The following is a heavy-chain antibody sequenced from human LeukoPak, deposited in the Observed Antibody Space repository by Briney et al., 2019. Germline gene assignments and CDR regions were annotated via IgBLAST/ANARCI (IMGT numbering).Heavy chain of an antibody. D-gene: IGHD6-13*01. Sequence: SSSGSTIYYADSVKGRFTISRDNSKNTLYLQMNSLRAEDTAVYYCAKDRAAAGTWDAFDIWGQGTMVTVSS. V-gene: IGHV3-23*01. CDR2: SSSGSTI. J-gene: IGHJ3*02. CDR3: AKDRAAAGTWDAFDI.